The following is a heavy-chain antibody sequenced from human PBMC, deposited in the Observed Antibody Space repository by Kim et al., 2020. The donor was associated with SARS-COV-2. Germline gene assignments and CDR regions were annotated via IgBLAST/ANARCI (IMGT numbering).Heavy chain of an antibody. Sequence: GGSLRLSCAASGFTFSSYWMSWVRQAPGKGLEWVANIKQDGSEKYYVDSVKGRFTISRDNAKNSLYLQMNSLRAEDTAVYYCARDKVGKDIVVVPAASEAAGYYYGMDVWGQGTTVTVSS. CDR3: ARDKVGKDIVVVPAASEAAGYYYGMDV. CDR1: GFTFSSYW. CDR2: IKQDGSEK. J-gene: IGHJ6*02. V-gene: IGHV3-7*03. D-gene: IGHD2-2*01.